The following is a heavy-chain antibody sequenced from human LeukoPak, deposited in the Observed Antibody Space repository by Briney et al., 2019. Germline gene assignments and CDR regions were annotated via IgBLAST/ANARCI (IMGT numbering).Heavy chain of an antibody. CDR2: ISANGANT. J-gene: IGHJ4*02. CDR3: AKDQGFSYYYLDY. D-gene: IGHD5-18*01. V-gene: IGHV3-23*01. Sequence: SGGSLRLSCVASGFTYNSHAMSWVRQAPGKGLEWVSGISANGANTYCTDSVRGRFTISRDNSKNTVYLQMSSLSAEDTAIYYCAKDQGFSYYYLDYWGQGILVTVSS. CDR1: GFTYNSHA.